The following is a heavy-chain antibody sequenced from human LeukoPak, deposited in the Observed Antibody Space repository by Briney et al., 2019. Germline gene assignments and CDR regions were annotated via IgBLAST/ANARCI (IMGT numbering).Heavy chain of an antibody. CDR3: AKSRGGYRSMDV. J-gene: IGHJ6*02. CDR2: IYSGGST. D-gene: IGHD5-18*01. CDR1: GFTVSSNY. V-gene: IGHV3-66*01. Sequence: GGSLRLSCAASGFTVSSNYMSWVRQAPGKGLEWVSLIYSGGSTYYADSVKGRFTISRDNSKNTLYLQMNSLRAEDTAVYYCAKSRGGYRSMDVWGQGTTVTVSS.